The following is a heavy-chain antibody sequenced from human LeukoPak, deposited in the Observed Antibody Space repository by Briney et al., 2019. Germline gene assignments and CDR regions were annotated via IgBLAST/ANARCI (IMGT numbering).Heavy chain of an antibody. CDR1: GFTFSDHF. CDR3: VRVGSVSGSDYLDY. J-gene: IGHJ4*02. D-gene: IGHD6-19*01. Sequence: GGSLRLSCAVSGFTFSDHFLDWVRQAPGKGLEWVGRSRNKAKSYTTEYAASVKGRFTISRDDSKNSLYLQMNSLETEDTAVYYCVRVGSVSGSDYLDYWGQGALVTVSS. V-gene: IGHV3-72*01. CDR2: SRNKAKSYTT.